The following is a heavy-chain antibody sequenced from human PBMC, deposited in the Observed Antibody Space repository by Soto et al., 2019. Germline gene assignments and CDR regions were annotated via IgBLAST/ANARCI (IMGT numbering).Heavy chain of an antibody. CDR3: ANGLWGYSSSWSTYNWFDP. J-gene: IGHJ5*02. CDR2: TYYRSKWYN. CDR1: GDSGSSNRAA. Sequence: PSQTLSLTCAISGDSGSSNRAAWNWIRQSPSRGLEWLGRTYYRSKWYNDYAVSVKSRITINPDTSKNQFSLQLNSVTPEDTAVYYCANGLWGYSSSWSTYNWFDPWGQGTLVTVSS. V-gene: IGHV6-1*01. D-gene: IGHD6-13*01.